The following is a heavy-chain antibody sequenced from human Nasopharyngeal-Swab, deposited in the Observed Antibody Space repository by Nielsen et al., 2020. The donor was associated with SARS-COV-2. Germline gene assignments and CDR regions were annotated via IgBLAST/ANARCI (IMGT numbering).Heavy chain of an antibody. D-gene: IGHD6-13*01. CDR3: SRAYSSSWRSFYYYYMDV. Sequence: SETLSLTCAVYGGAFSGYYWSWVRQHPGKGLEWIGEIYHSGSTNYTPSLKSRVTISVDKSKNQFSLKLSSVTAADTAVYYCSRAYSSSWRSFYYYYMDVWGKGTTVTVSS. J-gene: IGHJ6*03. CDR1: GGAFSGYY. CDR2: IYHSGST. V-gene: IGHV4-34*01.